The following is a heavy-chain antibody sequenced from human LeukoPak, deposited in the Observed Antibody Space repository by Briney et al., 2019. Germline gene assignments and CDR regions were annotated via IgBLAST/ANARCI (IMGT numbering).Heavy chain of an antibody. Sequence: GRSLRLSCAASGFTFSSYGMHWVRQAPGKGLEWVAVISYDGSNKYYADSVKGRFTISRDNSKNTLYLQMNSLRAEDTAVYYCAEDQHTYYDYVWGSYRPPYFDYWGQGTLVTVSS. CDR1: GFTFSSYG. J-gene: IGHJ4*02. D-gene: IGHD3-16*02. CDR3: AEDQHTYYDYVWGSYRPPYFDY. V-gene: IGHV3-30*18. CDR2: ISYDGSNK.